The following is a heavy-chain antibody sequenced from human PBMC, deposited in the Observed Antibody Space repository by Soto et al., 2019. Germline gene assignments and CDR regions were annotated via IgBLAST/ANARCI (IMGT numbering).Heavy chain of an antibody. J-gene: IGHJ6*02. V-gene: IGHV3-23*01. D-gene: IGHD3-9*01. CDR2: IAETGSST. CDR1: GLHFNGYT. Sequence: PGGSLRLSCATAGLHFNGYTMSWVRPAPGQGLEWVSGIAETGSSTYYADSAKGRFTISRDNSKNTLYLQMNSLRAEDTAVYYCARGKLRYFDWLLSPYYGMDVWGQGTTVTVSS. CDR3: ARGKLRYFDWLLSPYYGMDV.